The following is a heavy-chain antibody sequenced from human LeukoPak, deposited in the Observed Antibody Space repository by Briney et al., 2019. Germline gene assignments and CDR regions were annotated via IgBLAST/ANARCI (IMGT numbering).Heavy chain of an antibody. CDR2: TNTNTGNP. CDR3: ARDMAARPYNWFDP. D-gene: IGHD6-6*01. Sequence: ASVKVSCKASGYTFTSYAMNWVRQAPGQGLGWMGWTNTNTGNPTYAQGFTGRFVFSLDTSVSTAYLQISSLKAEDTAVYYCARDMAARPYNWFDPWGQGTLVTVSS. CDR1: GYTFTSYA. J-gene: IGHJ5*02. V-gene: IGHV7-4-1*02.